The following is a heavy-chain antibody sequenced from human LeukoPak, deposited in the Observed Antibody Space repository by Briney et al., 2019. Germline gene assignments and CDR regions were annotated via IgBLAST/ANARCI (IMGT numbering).Heavy chain of an antibody. CDR3: ARDRAANQDWVEFDP. D-gene: IGHD3/OR15-3a*01. J-gene: IGHJ5*02. CDR1: GFRFSDYY. V-gene: IGHV3-66*03. CDR2: IRDSGEA. Sequence: PGGSLRLSCAVSGFRFSDYYMSWVRQAPGKGLEWVGLIRDSGEAFYADFARGRFAISRDESENTLYLQMNSLRVEDTAVYFCARDRAANQDWVEFDPWGQGTPVFVSS.